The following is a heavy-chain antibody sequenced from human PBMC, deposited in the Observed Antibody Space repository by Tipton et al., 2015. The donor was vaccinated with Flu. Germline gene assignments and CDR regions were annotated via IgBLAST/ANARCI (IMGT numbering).Heavy chain of an antibody. CDR2: LYYTGST. D-gene: IGHD2-2*01. J-gene: IGHJ4*02. V-gene: IGHV4-31*03. CDR1: GGSITSGSYY. Sequence: TLSLTCSLSGGSITSGSYYWTWIRQPPGKGLEWIGNLYYTGSTYYSPSLKSRVTISSVDTSKNQFSLTLTSVTAADTAVYFCARDSAVVPTALVYWGQGTLVTVSS. CDR3: ARDSAVVPTALVY.